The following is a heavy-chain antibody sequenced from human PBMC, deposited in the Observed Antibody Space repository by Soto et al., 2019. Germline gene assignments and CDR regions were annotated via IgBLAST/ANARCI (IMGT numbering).Heavy chain of an antibody. V-gene: IGHV3-74*01. D-gene: IGHD2-21*02. Sequence: GGALRLSCAASGFTFNSYWMHWVRQAPGKGLVWVSRINSDGSSTSYADSVKGRFTISRDNAKNTLYLQMNSLRAEDTAVYYCARGDLRFPSFDYWGQGTLVTVSS. CDR1: GFTFNSYW. CDR3: ARGDLRFPSFDY. J-gene: IGHJ4*02. CDR2: INSDGSST.